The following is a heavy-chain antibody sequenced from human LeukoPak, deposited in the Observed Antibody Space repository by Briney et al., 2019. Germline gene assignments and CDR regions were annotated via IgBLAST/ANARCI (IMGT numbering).Heavy chain of an antibody. CDR3: ASQGDCSSTSCYTAENWFDP. J-gene: IGHJ5*02. CDR1: GGTFSSYA. CDR2: IIPIFGTA. Sequence: ASVKVSCKASGGTFSSYAISWVRQAPGQGLEWMGGIIPIFGTANYAQKFQGRVTITADESTSTAYMELSSLRSEDTAVYYCASQGDCSSTSCYTAENWFDPWGQGTLVTVSS. V-gene: IGHV1-69*13. D-gene: IGHD2-2*02.